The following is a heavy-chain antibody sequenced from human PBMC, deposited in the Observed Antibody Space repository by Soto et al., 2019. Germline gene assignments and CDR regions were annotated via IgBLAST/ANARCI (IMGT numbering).Heavy chain of an antibody. V-gene: IGHV4-34*01. CDR1: GGSFRNYY. CDR2: VNHSGEA. D-gene: IGHD3-3*01. Sequence: PSETLSLTCGVYGGSFRNYYWIWVRQPPGKGLEWIGEVNHSGEATYNPSLQSRITISLDTSNNQFSLKMTPVTAADTAMYFCTREERLPRSWFDPWGQGTQVTVSS. J-gene: IGHJ5*02. CDR3: TREERLPRSWFDP.